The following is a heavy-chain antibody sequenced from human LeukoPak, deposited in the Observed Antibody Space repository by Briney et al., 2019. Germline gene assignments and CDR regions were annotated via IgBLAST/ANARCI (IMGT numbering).Heavy chain of an antibody. CDR2: INPSGGST. Sequence: GASVKVSCKASGYTFTSYYMHWVRQAPGQGLEWMGIINPSGGSTSYAQKFQGRVTMTRDMSTSTVYMELSSLRSEDTAVYYCATARKSSSWYDVGAFDIWGQGTMVTVSS. CDR3: ATARKSSSWYDVGAFDI. V-gene: IGHV1-46*01. D-gene: IGHD6-13*01. J-gene: IGHJ3*02. CDR1: GYTFTSYY.